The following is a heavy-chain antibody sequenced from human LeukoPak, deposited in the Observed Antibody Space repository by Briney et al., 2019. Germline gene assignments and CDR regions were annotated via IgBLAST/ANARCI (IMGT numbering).Heavy chain of an antibody. V-gene: IGHV3-30-3*02. CDR3: AQGGAGEWELLGTFDY. D-gene: IGHD1-26*01. CDR2: ISYDGSNK. CDR1: GFTFSSYA. J-gene: IGHJ4*02. Sequence: GRSLRLSCAASGFTFSSYAMHWVRQAPGKGLEWVAVISYDGSNKYYADSVKGRFTISRDNSKNTLYLQMNSLRAEDTAAYYCAQGGAGEWELLGTFDYWGQGTLVTVSS.